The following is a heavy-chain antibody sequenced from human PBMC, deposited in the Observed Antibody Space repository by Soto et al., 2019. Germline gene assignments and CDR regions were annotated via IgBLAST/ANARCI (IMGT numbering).Heavy chain of an antibody. D-gene: IGHD1-7*01. CDR3: AKDRGNYVLYFDY. Sequence: QVQLVESGGGVVQPGRSLRLSCAASGFTFSSYGIHWVRQAPGKGLEWVAVISYDGSDKYYADSVKGRFTISRDNSKSTLYVQMSSLRAEDTAVYYCAKDRGNYVLYFDYWGQGTLVTVSS. CDR1: GFTFSSYG. J-gene: IGHJ4*02. CDR2: ISYDGSDK. V-gene: IGHV3-30*18.